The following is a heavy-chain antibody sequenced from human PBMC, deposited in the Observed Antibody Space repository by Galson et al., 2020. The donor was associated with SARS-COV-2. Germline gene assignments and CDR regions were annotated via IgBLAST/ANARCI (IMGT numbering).Heavy chain of an antibody. CDR1: GFTFSSYW. CDR2: IKQDGSEK. CDR3: ARGYSYGYGGWGY. Sequence: GESLKISCAASGFTFSSYWMSWVRQAPGKGLEWVANIKQDGSEKYYVDSVKGRFTISRDNAKNSLYLQMNRLRAEDTAVYYCARGYSYGYGGWGYWGQGTLVTVSS. D-gene: IGHD5-18*01. V-gene: IGHV3-7*01. J-gene: IGHJ4*02.